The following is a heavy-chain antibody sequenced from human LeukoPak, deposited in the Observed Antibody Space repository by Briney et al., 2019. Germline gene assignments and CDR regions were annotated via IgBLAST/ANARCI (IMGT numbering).Heavy chain of an antibody. CDR3: ARGTFSTYDFWSGYYLGQLDY. CDR1: GGSISSYY. D-gene: IGHD3-3*01. J-gene: IGHJ4*02. Sequence: PSETLSLTCTVSGGSISSYYWSWIRQPPGKGLEWIGYIYYSGSTNYNPSLKSRVTISVDTSKNQFSLKLSSVTAADTAVYYCARGTFSTYDFWSGYYLGQLDYWGQGTLVTVSS. CDR2: IYYSGST. V-gene: IGHV4-59*01.